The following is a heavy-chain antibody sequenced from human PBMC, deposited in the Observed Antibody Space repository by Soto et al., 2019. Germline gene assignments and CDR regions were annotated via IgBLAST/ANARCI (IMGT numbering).Heavy chain of an antibody. J-gene: IGHJ4*02. CDR2: ISGSGGST. CDR1: GFTFSSYA. CDR3: AKEGYDYIWGSYRYTGPFDY. D-gene: IGHD3-16*02. Sequence: LRLSCAASGFTFSSYAMSWVRQAPGKGLEWVSAISGSGGSTYYADSVKGRFTISRDNSKNTLYLQMNSLRAEDTAVYYCAKEGYDYIWGSYRYTGPFDYWGQGTLVTVSS. V-gene: IGHV3-23*01.